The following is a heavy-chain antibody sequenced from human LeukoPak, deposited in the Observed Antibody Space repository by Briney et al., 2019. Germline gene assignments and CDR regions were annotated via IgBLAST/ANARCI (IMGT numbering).Heavy chain of an antibody. CDR2: INPNSGGT. D-gene: IGHD1/OR15-1a*01. V-gene: IGHV1-2*02. CDR1: GYTFTGYY. Sequence: ASVTVSCKASGYTFTGYYMHWVRQAPGQGLEWMGWINPNSGGTNYAQKFQGRVTMTRDTSISTAYMELSRLRSDDTAVYYCARDRYNWNKGSFGYWGQGTLVTVSS. CDR3: ARDRYNWNKGSFGY. J-gene: IGHJ4*02.